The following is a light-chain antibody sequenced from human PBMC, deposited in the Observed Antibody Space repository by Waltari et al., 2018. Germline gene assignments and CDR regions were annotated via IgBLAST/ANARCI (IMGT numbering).Light chain of an antibody. Sequence: QSALTQPASVSGSPGQSITISCTGTSSDIGAYNLVSWYQQRPGKAPKLMMYEVTKWPSGVSNRFSGSKSGNTASLTISGLQAEDEADYYCCSYAGRRILGVVFGGGTKLTVL. J-gene: IGLJ2*01. CDR1: SSDIGAYNL. CDR3: CSYAGRRILGVV. CDR2: EVT. V-gene: IGLV2-23*02.